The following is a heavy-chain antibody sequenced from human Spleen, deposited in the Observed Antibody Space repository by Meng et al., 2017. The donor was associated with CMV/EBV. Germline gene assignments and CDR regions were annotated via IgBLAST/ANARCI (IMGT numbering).Heavy chain of an antibody. D-gene: IGHD3-3*01. CDR1: GGSISSSSSY. V-gene: IGHV4-39*01. CDR2: MNYRETT. Sequence: SGGSISSSSSYWGWIRQPPGKGLEWIGSMNYRETTYYNSSLKSRVTTAIDTSTSQFSLRLTSVTAADTAVYYCVRHGRDFWSGYADYWGQGTLVTVSS. CDR3: VRHGRDFWSGYADY. J-gene: IGHJ4*02.